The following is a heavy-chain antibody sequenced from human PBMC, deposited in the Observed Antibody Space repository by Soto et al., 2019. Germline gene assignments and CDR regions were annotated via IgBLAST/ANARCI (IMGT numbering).Heavy chain of an antibody. CDR2: IVPMFGTA. CDR1: GGTFGNSA. V-gene: IGHV1-69*12. CDR3: ARAGDPESAFWRGPLGGGSFDP. Sequence: QVQLVQSGAEVKKPGSSVNVSCTTSGGTFGNSAVAWVRQAPGQGLEWMGGIVPMFGTATYPQKFQGRLTIGADDSKSTAYMELRSRRSDDTAVYLCARAGDPESAFWRGPLGGGSFDPWGQGTLVTVSS. J-gene: IGHJ5*02. D-gene: IGHD3-3*01.